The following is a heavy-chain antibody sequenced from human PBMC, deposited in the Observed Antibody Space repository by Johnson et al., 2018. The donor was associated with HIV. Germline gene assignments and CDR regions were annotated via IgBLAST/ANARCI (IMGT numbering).Heavy chain of an antibody. Sequence: QVLLVESGGGLVKPGGSLRLSCAASGFTFNDYYMTWIRQAPGKGLEWISYISNSGSTADYADSVKGRFTISRDNAKKSLYLQMNSLRAEDTAVYYCARDKGRGAFDIWGQGTMVTVSS. CDR2: ISNSGSTA. J-gene: IGHJ3*02. V-gene: IGHV3-11*04. D-gene: IGHD3-10*01. CDR3: ARDKGRGAFDI. CDR1: GFTFNDYY.